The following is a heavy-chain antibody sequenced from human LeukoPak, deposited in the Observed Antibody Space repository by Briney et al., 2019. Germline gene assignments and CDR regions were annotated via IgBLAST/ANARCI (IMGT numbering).Heavy chain of an antibody. CDR1: GYTFTGYY. D-gene: IGHD2-2*01. V-gene: IGHV1-2*02. CDR3: ARVYCSSTSCYLGFDY. J-gene: IGHJ4*02. Sequence: ASVKVSCKASGYTFTGYYMHWVRQAPGQGLEWMGWINPNSGGTNYAQKFQGRVTMTRDTSISTAYMELSRLRSGDTAVYYCARVYCSSTSCYLGFDYWGQGTLVTVSS. CDR2: INPNSGGT.